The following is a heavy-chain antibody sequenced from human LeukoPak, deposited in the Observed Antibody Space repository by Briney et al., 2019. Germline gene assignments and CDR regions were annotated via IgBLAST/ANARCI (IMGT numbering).Heavy chain of an antibody. CDR1: GFTFSSYA. V-gene: IGHV3-23*01. CDR3: AKDSSITNYYYGMDV. CDR2: ISNDGST. D-gene: IGHD3-3*02. Sequence: GGSLRLSCVASGFTFSSYAMNWVRQAPGKGLEWVSVISNDGSTNYADAVKGRFTISRDNSKNTLYLQINSLRAEDTAVYYCAKDSSITNYYYGMDVRGRGTTVTVSS. J-gene: IGHJ6*02.